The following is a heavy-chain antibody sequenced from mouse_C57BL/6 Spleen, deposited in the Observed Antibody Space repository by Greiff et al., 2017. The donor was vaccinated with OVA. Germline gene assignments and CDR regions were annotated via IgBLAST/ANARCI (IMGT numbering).Heavy chain of an antibody. Sequence: VQLQQPGAELVMPGASVKLSCKASGYTFTSYWMHWVKQRPGQGLEWIGEIDPSDSYTNYNQKFKGKSTLTVDKSSSTAYMQLSSLTSEDSAVYYCARLGDYGAYWGQGTLVTVSA. J-gene: IGHJ3*01. V-gene: IGHV1-69*01. CDR1: GYTFTSYW. CDR2: IDPSDSYT. D-gene: IGHD1-1*02. CDR3: ARLGDYGAY.